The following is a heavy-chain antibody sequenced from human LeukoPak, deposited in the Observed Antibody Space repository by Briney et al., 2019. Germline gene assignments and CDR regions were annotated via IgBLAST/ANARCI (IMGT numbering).Heavy chain of an antibody. CDR2: ISGSGANT. V-gene: IGHV3-23*01. Sequence: GGSLRLSCAASGFTFSNYAMKWVRQAPGKGLEWVSDISGSGANTYYADSVKGRFTISRDNSKNTLYLQMNSLRAEDTAVYYCAKVKTYYYYMDVWGKGTTVTVSS. J-gene: IGHJ6*03. CDR3: AKVKTYYYYMDV. CDR1: GFTFSNYA.